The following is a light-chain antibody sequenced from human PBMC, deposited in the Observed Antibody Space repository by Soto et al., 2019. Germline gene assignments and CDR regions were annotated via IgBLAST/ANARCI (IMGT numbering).Light chain of an antibody. V-gene: IGLV2-11*01. J-gene: IGLJ1*01. Sequence: QSALTQPRSVSGSPGQSVTVSYIGTSSDVGDYNSVSWYQQHPGKAPKLMIYDVSKRPSGVPDRFSGSKSGNTASLTISGLQAEDEADYYCCSYVGGYSYVFGIGTKVTVL. CDR1: SSDVGDYNS. CDR3: CSYVGGYSYV. CDR2: DVS.